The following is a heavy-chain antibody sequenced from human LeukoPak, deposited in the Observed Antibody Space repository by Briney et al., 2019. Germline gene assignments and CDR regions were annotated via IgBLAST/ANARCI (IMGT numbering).Heavy chain of an antibody. Sequence: GGSLRLSCAASGFTFSSYAMSWVRQAPGKGLEWVSAISGSGGGTYYADSVKGRFTISRDNSKNTLYLQMNSLRAEDTAVYYCAKAQDIVVVVAAEGYFDYWGQGTLVTVSS. D-gene: IGHD2-15*01. V-gene: IGHV3-23*01. CDR2: ISGSGGGT. J-gene: IGHJ4*02. CDR3: AKAQDIVVVVAAEGYFDY. CDR1: GFTFSSYA.